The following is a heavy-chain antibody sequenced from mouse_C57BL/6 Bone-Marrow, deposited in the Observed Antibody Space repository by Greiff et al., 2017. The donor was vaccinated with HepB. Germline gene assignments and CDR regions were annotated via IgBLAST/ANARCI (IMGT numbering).Heavy chain of an antibody. D-gene: IGHD2-12*01. V-gene: IGHV1-81*01. J-gene: IGHJ4*01. CDR1: GYTFTSYG. Sequence: QVQLQQSGAELARPGASVKLSCKASGYTFTSYGISWVKQRTGQGLVWIGEIYPRSGNTYYNEKFKGKATLTADKSSSTAYMELRSLTSEDSAVYFCALYDDAMDYWGQGTSVTVSS. CDR3: ALYDDAMDY. CDR2: IYPRSGNT.